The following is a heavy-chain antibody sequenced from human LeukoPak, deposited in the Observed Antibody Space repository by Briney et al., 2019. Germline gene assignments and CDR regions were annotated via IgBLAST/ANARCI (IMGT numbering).Heavy chain of an antibody. Sequence: ASVKVSCKASGYTFTSYYMHWVRQAPGQGLEWMGIINPSGGSTSYAQKFQGRVAMTRDTSTSTVYMELSSLRSEDTAVYYCASDSSGWYDYYYGMGVWGQGTTVTVSS. J-gene: IGHJ6*02. CDR2: INPSGGST. D-gene: IGHD6-19*01. CDR3: ASDSSGWYDYYYGMGV. CDR1: GYTFTSYY. V-gene: IGHV1-46*01.